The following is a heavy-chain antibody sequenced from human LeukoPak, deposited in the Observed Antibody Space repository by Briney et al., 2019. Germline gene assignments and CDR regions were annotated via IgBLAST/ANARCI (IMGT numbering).Heavy chain of an antibody. D-gene: IGHD6-13*01. J-gene: IGHJ4*02. CDR1: EFTFSSHW. Sequence: GGSLRLSCATSEFTFSSHWMTWVRQAPGKGLEWVANIKQDGNERYYVESVKGRFTISRDNAQNSLYLQMNNLRAEDTAVYYCARGGCSWYVGELDYWGQGTLVTVSS. CDR2: IKQDGNER. CDR3: ARGGCSWYVGELDY. V-gene: IGHV3-7*01.